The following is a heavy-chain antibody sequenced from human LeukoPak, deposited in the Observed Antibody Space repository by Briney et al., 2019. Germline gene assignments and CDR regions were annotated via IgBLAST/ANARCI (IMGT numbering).Heavy chain of an antibody. D-gene: IGHD1-7*01. V-gene: IGHV3-53*05. Sequence: GGSLRLSCAASGFTVNNNYMNWVRQAPGKGLEWVSVISSGGSTYYADPVKGRFTISRDNSKNTLYLQMNSLRAEDTAVYYCAKTNWNWNYDYWGQGTLVTVSS. CDR1: GFTVNNNY. J-gene: IGHJ4*02. CDR3: AKTNWNWNYDY. CDR2: ISSGGST.